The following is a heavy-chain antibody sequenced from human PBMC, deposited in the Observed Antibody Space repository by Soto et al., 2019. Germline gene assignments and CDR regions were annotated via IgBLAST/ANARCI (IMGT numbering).Heavy chain of an antibody. CDR3: ARGYCSSTICYIWDNWFDP. J-gene: IGHJ5*02. D-gene: IGHD2-2*02. V-gene: IGHV4-59*01. Sequence: QVQLQESGPGLVKPSETLSLTCTVSGGCISSDYWSWIRQPPEKGLEWIGYIYYSGRTNYNPSLKSRVTISVDTSKNQFSLKLSSVTAADTAVYYCARGYCSSTICYIWDNWFDPWGQGTLVTVSS. CDR2: IYYSGRT. CDR1: GGCISSDY.